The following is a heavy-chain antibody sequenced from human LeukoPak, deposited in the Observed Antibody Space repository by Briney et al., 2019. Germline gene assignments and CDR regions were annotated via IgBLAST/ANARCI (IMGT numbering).Heavy chain of an antibody. V-gene: IGHV3-30*02. CDR2: IRNDGSNK. J-gene: IGHJ4*02. D-gene: IGHD6-19*01. CDR3: ARGVRIAVAGNIDY. CDR1: GFIFSSYG. Sequence: PGGSLRLSCAASGFIFSSYGMHWVRQAPGKGLEWVAFIRNDGSNKYYADSVKGRFTISRDNSKNTLYLQMNSLRAEDTAVYYCARGVRIAVAGNIDYWGQGTLVTVSS.